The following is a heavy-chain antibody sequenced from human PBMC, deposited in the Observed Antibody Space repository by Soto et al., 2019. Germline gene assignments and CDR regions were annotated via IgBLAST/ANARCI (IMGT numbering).Heavy chain of an antibody. CDR1: GYTFTGYY. J-gene: IGHJ6*03. CDR2: INPNSGST. D-gene: IGHD3-3*01. CDR3: ASPPPVYYDFWSGYSGSYYMDV. V-gene: IGHV1-2*02. Sequence: ASVKVSCKASGYTFTGYYKHWVRQAPGQGLEWMGWINPNSGSTNYAQKFQGRVTMTRDTSTSTVYMELSSLRSEDTAVYYCASPPPVYYDFWSGYSGSYYMDVWGKGTTVTVSS.